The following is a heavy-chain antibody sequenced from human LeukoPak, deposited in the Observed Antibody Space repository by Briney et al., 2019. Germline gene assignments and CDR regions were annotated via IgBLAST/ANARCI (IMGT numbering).Heavy chain of an antibody. CDR2: IYYSGST. V-gene: IGHV4-30-4*08. D-gene: IGHD6-19*01. CDR3: ARSPAFPIAVAGRGAFDI. Sequence: SETLSLTCTVSGGSISSGDYYWSWIRQPPGKGLEWIGYIYYSGSTYYNPSLKSRVTISVDTSKNQFSLKLSSVTAADTAVYYCARSPAFPIAVAGRGAFDIWGQGTMVTVSS. CDR1: GGSISSGDYY. J-gene: IGHJ3*02.